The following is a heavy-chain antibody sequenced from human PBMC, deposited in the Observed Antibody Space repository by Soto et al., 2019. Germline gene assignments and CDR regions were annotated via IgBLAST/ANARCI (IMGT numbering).Heavy chain of an antibody. Sequence: GASVKVSCKASGYTFTSYYMHWVRQVPGQGLEWMGIINPSGGSTSYAQKFQGRVTMTRDTSTSTVYMELSSLRSEDTAVYYCARDSWNDQPPQDYWGRGTLVTSPQ. D-gene: IGHD1-1*01. V-gene: IGHV1-46*01. CDR3: ARDSWNDQPPQDY. CDR2: INPSGGST. CDR1: GYTFTSYY. J-gene: IGHJ4*02.